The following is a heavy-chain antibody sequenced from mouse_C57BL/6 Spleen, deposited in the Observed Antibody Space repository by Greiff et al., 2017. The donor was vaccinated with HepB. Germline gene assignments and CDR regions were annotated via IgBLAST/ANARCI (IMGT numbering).Heavy chain of an antibody. J-gene: IGHJ4*01. CDR1: GFNINDYY. Sequence: EVQLQQSGAELVRPGASVKLSCTASGFNINDYYMHWVKQRPEQGLEWIGRIDPEDGDTEYAPKFQGKATMTADTSSNTAYLQLSSLTSEDTAVYYCTTETAHGAMDYWGQGTSVTVSS. CDR2: IDPEDGDT. D-gene: IGHD3-2*02. CDR3: TTETAHGAMDY. V-gene: IGHV14-1*01.